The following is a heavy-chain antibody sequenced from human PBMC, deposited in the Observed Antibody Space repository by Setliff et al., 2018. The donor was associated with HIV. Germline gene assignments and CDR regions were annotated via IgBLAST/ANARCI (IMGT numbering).Heavy chain of an antibody. Sequence: PSETLSLTCTVSGGSIRSYYWSWMRQPPGKGLEWIGYVHTASGTTNYTPSLKSRATVSVDTSKNQFSLRLTSVTAADTAVYYCARGYSGSWYDSWGQGTLVTVSS. J-gene: IGHJ5*01. CDR2: VHTASGTT. CDR3: ARGYSGSWYDS. V-gene: IGHV4-4*08. D-gene: IGHD6-13*01. CDR1: GGSIRSYY.